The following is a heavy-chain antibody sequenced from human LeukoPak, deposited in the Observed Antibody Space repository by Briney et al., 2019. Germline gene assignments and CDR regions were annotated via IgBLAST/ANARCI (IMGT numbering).Heavy chain of an antibody. V-gene: IGHV4-38-2*01. CDR1: GYSISSGYY. D-gene: IGHD6-13*01. CDR2: IYHSGNT. Sequence: SETLSLTCAVSGYSISSGYYWGWIRQPPGQGLEWIGSIYHSGNTYYNPSLKSRVTISVDTSKNQFSLKLSSVTAADTAVYYCARQSTSSWYDYWGQGTLVTVSS. J-gene: IGHJ4*02. CDR3: ARQSTSSWYDY.